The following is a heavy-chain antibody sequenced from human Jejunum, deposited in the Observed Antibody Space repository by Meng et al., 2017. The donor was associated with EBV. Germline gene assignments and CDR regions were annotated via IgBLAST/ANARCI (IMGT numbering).Heavy chain of an antibody. D-gene: IGHD5-24*01. J-gene: IGHJ4*02. CDR1: GLAFSTSS. V-gene: IGHV3-21*01. Sequence: EGQLVESGGGLVKPGGSLRLSCSTSGLAFSTSSMNWVRQAPGKGLEWVSSISSDSNHMYYADSIKGRFTISRDNAKNSLYLQMNSLRDEDTAVYYCARGGRIDGYKYDYWGQGTLVTVSS. CDR3: ARGGRIDGYKYDY. CDR2: ISSDSNHM.